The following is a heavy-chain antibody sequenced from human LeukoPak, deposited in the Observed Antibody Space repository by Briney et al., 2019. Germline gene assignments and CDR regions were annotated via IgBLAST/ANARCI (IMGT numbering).Heavy chain of an antibody. CDR2: ISYDGSNK. CDR3: AKDSRRDTAMGRYYFDY. J-gene: IGHJ4*02. Sequence: GGSLRLSCAASGFTFSSYGMHWVRQAPGKGLEWVAVISYDGSNKYYADSVKGRFTISRDNSKNTLYLQMNSLRAEDTAVYYCAKDSRRDTAMGRYYFDYWGQGTLVTVSS. D-gene: IGHD5-18*01. CDR1: GFTFSSYG. V-gene: IGHV3-30*18.